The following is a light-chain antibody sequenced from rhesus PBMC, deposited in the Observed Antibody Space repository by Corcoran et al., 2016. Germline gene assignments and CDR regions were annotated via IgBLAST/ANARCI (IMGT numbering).Light chain of an antibody. CDR2: KAS. Sequence: DIQMTQSPSSLSASVGDRVTITCRASQGNSSSLAWYQQKPVKAPTLLIYKASTLQSGVPSRFSGSGSGTDFTLTFSSLPPEDFSTYYCHQRNNYPVTFGGGTKVEIK. J-gene: IGKJ4*01. CDR3: HQRNNYPVT. V-gene: IGKV1-25*01. CDR1: QGNSSS.